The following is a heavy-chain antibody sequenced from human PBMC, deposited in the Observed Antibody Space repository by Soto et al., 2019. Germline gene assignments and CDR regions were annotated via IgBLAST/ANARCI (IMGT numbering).Heavy chain of an antibody. D-gene: IGHD3-10*01. Sequence: QVQLVESGGGVVQPGRSLRLSCAASGFTFSTYAMHWVRQAPGKGLEWLAVISYDGSNKYHADSVKGRFTISRDNSKNTLYLQMNSLRAEDTAIYYSAKNSLPHTYYYGSGNYKYGMDVWGQGTTVTVSS. J-gene: IGHJ6*02. CDR1: GFTFSTYA. CDR3: AKNSLPHTYYYGSGNYKYGMDV. V-gene: IGHV3-30*18. CDR2: ISYDGSNK.